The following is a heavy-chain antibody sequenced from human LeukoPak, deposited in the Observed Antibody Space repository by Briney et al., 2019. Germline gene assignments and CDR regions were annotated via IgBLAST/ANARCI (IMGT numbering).Heavy chain of an antibody. J-gene: IGHJ6*03. CDR2: INPNSGGT. CDR3: ARARYLDYFYYYMDV. CDR1: GYTFTGYY. V-gene: IGHV1-2*02. D-gene: IGHD1-1*01. Sequence: ASGKVSCKASGYTFTGYYMHWVRQAPGQGLEWMGWINPNSGGTNYAQKFQGRVTMTRDTSISTAYMELSRLRSDDTAMYYCARARYLDYFYYYMDVWGKGTTVTVSS.